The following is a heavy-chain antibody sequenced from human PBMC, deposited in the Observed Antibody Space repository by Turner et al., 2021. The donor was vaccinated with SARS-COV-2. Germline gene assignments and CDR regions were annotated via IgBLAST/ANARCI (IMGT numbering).Heavy chain of an antibody. D-gene: IGHD2-15*01. CDR1: VFTFGDYA. V-gene: IGHV3-49*04. J-gene: IGHJ4*02. CDR3: TRVKYCSGGSCYGYYLDY. CDR2: IRSKADGGTT. Sequence: VQLVASGVGLVQPGRSLRLPCTSYVFTFGDYAMNWVRQARGKGREWVGFIRSKADGGTTKYAASVKGRFTISRDDAKSIAYLQMNSLKTEDTAVYDCTRVKYCSGGSCYGYYLDYWGQGTLVTVSS.